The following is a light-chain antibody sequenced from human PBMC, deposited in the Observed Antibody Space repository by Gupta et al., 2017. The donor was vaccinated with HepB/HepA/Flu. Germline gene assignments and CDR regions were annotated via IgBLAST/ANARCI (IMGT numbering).Light chain of an antibody. CDR2: DAS. J-gene: IGKJ2*01. Sequence: VLTQSPATLSLSPGERATLSCRASQSVSSYLAWYQQKPGQAPRLLIYDASNRATGIPARFSGSGYGTDFSLTISSREPEDFAVYYCQQRSNWPPYTFGQGTKLENK. CDR3: QQRSNWPPYT. CDR1: QSVSSY. V-gene: IGKV3-11*01.